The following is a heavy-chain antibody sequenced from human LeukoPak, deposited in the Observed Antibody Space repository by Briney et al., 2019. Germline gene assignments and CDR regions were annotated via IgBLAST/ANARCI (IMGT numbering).Heavy chain of an antibody. D-gene: IGHD5-24*01. V-gene: IGHV3-30*18. CDR3: ANGWQMATIMTYFDY. CDR2: ISYDGSNK. CDR1: GFTFSSYG. Sequence: RAGGSLRLSCADSGFTFSSYGMHWVRQAPGKGLEWVAVISYDGSNKYYADSVKGRFTISRDNSKNTLYLQMNSLRAEDTAVYYCANGWQMATIMTYFDYWGQGTLVTVSS. J-gene: IGHJ4*02.